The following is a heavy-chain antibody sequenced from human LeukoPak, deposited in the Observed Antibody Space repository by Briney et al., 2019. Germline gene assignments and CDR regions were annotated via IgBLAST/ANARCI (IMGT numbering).Heavy chain of an antibody. D-gene: IGHD4-23*01. CDR1: GGSISSYY. J-gene: IGHJ4*02. CDR3: TRGTAVYGGNSPYYFDY. CDR2: IYYSGST. V-gene: IGHV4-59*01. Sequence: SETLSLTCTVSGGSISSYYWSWIRQPPGKGLEWIGYIYYSGSTNYNPSLKSRVSISVDTSKNQFSLKLTSVTTADTAVYYCTRGTAVYGGNSPYYFDYRGQGTLVTVSS.